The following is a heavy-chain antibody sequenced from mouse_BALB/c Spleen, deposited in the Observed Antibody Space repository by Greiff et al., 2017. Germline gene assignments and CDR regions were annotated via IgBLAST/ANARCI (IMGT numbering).Heavy chain of an antibody. CDR1: GYSITSDYA. CDR3: ARSGRREGRYAMDY. CDR2: ISYSGST. D-gene: IGHD2-12*01. V-gene: IGHV3-2*02. Sequence: EVQLQESGPGLVKPSQSLSLTCTVTGYSITSDYAWNWIRQFPGNKLEWMGYISYSGSTSYNPSLKSRISITRDTSKNQFFLQLNSVTTEDTATYYCARSGRREGRYAMDYWGQGTSVTVSS. J-gene: IGHJ4*01.